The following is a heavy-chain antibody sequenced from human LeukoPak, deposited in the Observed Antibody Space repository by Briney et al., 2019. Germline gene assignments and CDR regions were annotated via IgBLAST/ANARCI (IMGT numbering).Heavy chain of an antibody. Sequence: ASVTVSCKASGYTFTRYDIHWVREATGQGLEWMGWMNPNSGNTGYAQKFQGRVTMTRNTSISTAYMELSSVRSEDTAVYYCARGVIATRLSGVYWGQGTLVTVSS. D-gene: IGHD6-6*01. V-gene: IGHV1-8*01. CDR1: GYTFTRYD. J-gene: IGHJ4*02. CDR2: MNPNSGNT. CDR3: ARGVIATRLSGVY.